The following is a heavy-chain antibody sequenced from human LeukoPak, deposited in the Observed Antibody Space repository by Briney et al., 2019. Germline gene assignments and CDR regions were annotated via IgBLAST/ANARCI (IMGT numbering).Heavy chain of an antibody. J-gene: IGHJ4*02. Sequence: PSETLSLTCDVSGDSFSSVEYFWNWIRQPPGKGLEWIGHIFLSGGTNYNPSLKTRVTMSVDRSKKQFSLSLSSVTAADTAVYYCARGKKTTAFKRYFDYWGQGTLVTVSS. D-gene: IGHD3-3*02. CDR1: GDSFSSVEYF. CDR2: IFLSGGT. V-gene: IGHV4-61*08. CDR3: ARGKKTTAFKRYFDY.